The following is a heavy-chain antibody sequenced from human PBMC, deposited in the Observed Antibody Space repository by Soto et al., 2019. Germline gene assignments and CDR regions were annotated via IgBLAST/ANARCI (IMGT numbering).Heavy chain of an antibody. V-gene: IGHV4-39*01. CDR1: GGSISSSSYY. CDR3: ASSYTWIQLQDQIVGAEGWWFDP. Sequence: PSETLSLTCTVSGGSISSSSYYWGWIRQPPGKGLEWIGSIYYSGSTYYNPSLKSRVTISVDTSKNQFSLKLSSVTAADTAVYHCASSYTWIQLQDQIVGAEGWWFDPWGQGTLVTVSS. D-gene: IGHD5-18*01. J-gene: IGHJ5*02. CDR2: IYYSGST.